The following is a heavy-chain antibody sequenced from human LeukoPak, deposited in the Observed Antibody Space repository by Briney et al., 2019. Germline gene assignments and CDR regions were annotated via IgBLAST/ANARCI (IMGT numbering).Heavy chain of an antibody. CDR3: ARDRFSGYDGSSDGMDV. J-gene: IGHJ6*02. D-gene: IGHD5-12*01. Sequence: SETLSLTCTVSGGSISSYYWSWIRQPAGKGLEWIGRIYTSGSTNYNPSLKSRVTMSVDTSKNQFSLKLSSVTAADTAVYYCARDRFSGYDGSSDGMDVWGQGTTVTVSS. CDR1: GGSISSYY. V-gene: IGHV4-4*07. CDR2: IYTSGST.